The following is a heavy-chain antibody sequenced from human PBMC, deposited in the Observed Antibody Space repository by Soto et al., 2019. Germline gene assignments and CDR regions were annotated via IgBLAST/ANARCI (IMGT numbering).Heavy chain of an antibody. CDR3: AKASGRSWYNWFDP. J-gene: IGHJ5*02. V-gene: IGHV1-69*01. CDR2: IVPLFGTT. Sequence: QVQLVQSGAEVKKPGSSVKVSCKASGGNFTSYAISWVRQAPGQGLEFMGGIVPLFGTTNYAHKFRGRVTVTADESTSTVYMEMSSLRSGDTAVYYCAKASGRSWYNWFDPWGQGTLVTVST. CDR1: GGNFTSYA. D-gene: IGHD6-13*01.